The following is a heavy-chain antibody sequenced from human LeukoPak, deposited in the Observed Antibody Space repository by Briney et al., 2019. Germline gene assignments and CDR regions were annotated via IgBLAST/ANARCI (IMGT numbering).Heavy chain of an antibody. J-gene: IGHJ4*02. CDR1: GYSISSGYY. Sequence: SETLSLTCTVSGYSISSGYYWGWIRQPPGRGLEWIGSIYHSGSTYYNPSLKSRVTISVDTSKNQFSLKLSSVTAADTAVYYCARDAGSSSPGGHYFDYWGQGTLVTVSS. D-gene: IGHD6-6*01. V-gene: IGHV4-38-2*02. CDR2: IYHSGST. CDR3: ARDAGSSSPGGHYFDY.